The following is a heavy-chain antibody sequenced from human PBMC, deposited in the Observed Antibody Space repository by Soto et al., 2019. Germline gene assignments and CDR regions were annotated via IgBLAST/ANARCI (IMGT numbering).Heavy chain of an antibody. CDR2: IYYSGST. CDR1: GGSVSSGSYY. V-gene: IGHV4-61*01. CDR3: ARGSYGSGSYYIDY. Sequence: SETLSLTCTVSGGSVSSGSYYWSWIRQPPGKGLEWIGYIYYSGSTNYSPSLKSRVTISVDTSKNQFSLKLSSVTAADTAVYYCARGSYGSGSYYIDYWGQGTLVTVSS. J-gene: IGHJ4*02. D-gene: IGHD3-10*01.